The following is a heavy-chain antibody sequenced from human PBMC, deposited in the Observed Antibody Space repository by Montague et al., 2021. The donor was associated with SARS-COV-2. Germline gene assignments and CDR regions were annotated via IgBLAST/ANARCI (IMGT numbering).Heavy chain of an antibody. Sequence: SETLSLTCTVSGGSISSYYRGWIRQPPGQGLEWIGSIYYSWSTYYNPSLKSRVTISVDTSKNQCPLKLSSVTAADTAVDYCARNNRRTKDVVVVPAPHAFDLWGQGTMVTVSS. D-gene: IGHD2-2*01. V-gene: IGHV4-39*01. J-gene: IGHJ3*01. CDR3: ARNNRRTKDVVVVPAPHAFDL. CDR2: IYYSWST. CDR1: GGSISSYY.